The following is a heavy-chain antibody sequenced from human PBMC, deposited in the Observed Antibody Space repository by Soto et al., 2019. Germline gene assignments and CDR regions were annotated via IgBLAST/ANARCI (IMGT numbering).Heavy chain of an antibody. J-gene: IGHJ6*03. CDR3: ARAKKISSSYYYMDV. CDR1: GFTFSSYS. V-gene: IGHV3-21*01. CDR2: ISSSSSYI. Sequence: EVQLVESGGGLVKPGGSLRLSCAASGFTFSSYSMNWVRQAPGKGLEWVSSISSSSSYIYYADSVKGRFTISRDNAKNSLYLQMNSLRAEDTAVYYCARAKKISSSYYYMDVWGKGTTVTVSS.